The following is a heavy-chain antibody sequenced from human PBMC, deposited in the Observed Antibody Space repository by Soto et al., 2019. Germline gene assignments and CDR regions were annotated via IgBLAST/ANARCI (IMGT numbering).Heavy chain of an antibody. CDR2: ISAYNGNT. V-gene: IGHV1-18*01. CDR1: GYTFTSYG. D-gene: IGHD3-3*01. Sequence: ASVKVSCKASGYTFTSYGISWVRQAPGQGLEWMGWISAYNGNTNYAQKLQGRVTMTTDTSTSTAYMELRSLRSDDTAVYYCARDGVLRFLEWLLDYYGMDVWGQGTTVTVSS. CDR3: ARDGVLRFLEWLLDYYGMDV. J-gene: IGHJ6*02.